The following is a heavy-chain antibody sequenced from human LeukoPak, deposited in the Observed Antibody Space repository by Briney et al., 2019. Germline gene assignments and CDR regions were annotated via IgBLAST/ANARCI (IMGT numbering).Heavy chain of an antibody. D-gene: IGHD5-18*01. CDR1: EFVFSTNW. Sequence: GGSLRLSFGASEFVFSTNWLSGGGQAPGKGLEWVANIKEDGSEKNYADSVKGRFTISRDNAKNSLYLQMNSLRAEDTAVYYCARGYTCGYWGQGTLVIVSS. CDR3: ARGYTCGY. V-gene: IGHV3-7*04. J-gene: IGHJ4*02. CDR2: IKEDGSEK.